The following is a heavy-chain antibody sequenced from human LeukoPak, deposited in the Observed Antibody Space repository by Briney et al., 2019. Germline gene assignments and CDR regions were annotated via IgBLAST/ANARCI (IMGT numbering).Heavy chain of an antibody. CDR2: ISGSGGGT. J-gene: IGHJ4*02. Sequence: GGSLRLSCAASGFTFSDYAMNWVRQAPGKGLEWVSAISGSGGGTYYADSVKGRFTISRDNSKNTLYLQMNSLRADDTAVYYCAVDTTGDYWGQGTLVTVSS. V-gene: IGHV3-23*01. CDR3: AVDTTGDY. CDR1: GFTFSDYA. D-gene: IGHD4-17*01.